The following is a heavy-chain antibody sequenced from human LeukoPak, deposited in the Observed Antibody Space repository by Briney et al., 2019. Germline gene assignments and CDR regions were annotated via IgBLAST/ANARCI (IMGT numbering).Heavy chain of an antibody. D-gene: IGHD6-19*01. CDR3: AKGGIAVAGMSVYGMDV. CDR2: ISDSGDST. J-gene: IGHJ6*02. V-gene: IGHV3-23*01. Sequence: GGSLRLSCAVSGFTFTNHAMSWVRQAPGKGLEWVSGISDSGDSTYYADSVKGRFTISRDNSKNTLYLQMNSLRAEDTAVYYCAKGGIAVAGMSVYGMDVWGQGTTVTVSS. CDR1: GFTFTNHA.